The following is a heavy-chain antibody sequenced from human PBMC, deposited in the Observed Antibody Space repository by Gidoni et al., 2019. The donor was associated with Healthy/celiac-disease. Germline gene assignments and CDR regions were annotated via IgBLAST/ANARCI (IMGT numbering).Heavy chain of an antibody. D-gene: IGHD2-2*01. V-gene: IGHV3-7*01. Sequence: EVQLVESGGGLVQPGGSLRLSCADSGFTFSSYWMSWVRQAPGKGMEWVANIKQDGSEKYYMYSVKGRFTNSRDNAKNALYLQMNSLRAEDTAVCYCASDPGAIVVVPAAITRVDYYYYGMDVWGQGTTVTVSS. CDR3: ASDPGAIVVVPAAITRVDYYYYGMDV. CDR2: IKQDGSEK. J-gene: IGHJ6*02. CDR1: GFTFSSYW.